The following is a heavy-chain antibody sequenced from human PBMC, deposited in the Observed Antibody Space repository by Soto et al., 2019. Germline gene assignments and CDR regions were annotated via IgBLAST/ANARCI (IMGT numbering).Heavy chain of an antibody. D-gene: IGHD2-15*01. J-gene: IGHJ4*02. CDR1: GGTFSSYA. CDR3: ARDRDVVVVAAGSGFDY. CDR2: IIPIFGTA. V-gene: IGHV1-69*13. Sequence: ASVKVSCKVSGGTFSSYAISWVRQAPGQGLEWMGGIIPIFGTANYAQKFQGRVTITADESTSTAYMELSSLRSEDTAVYYCARDRDVVVVAAGSGFDYWGQGTLVTVSS.